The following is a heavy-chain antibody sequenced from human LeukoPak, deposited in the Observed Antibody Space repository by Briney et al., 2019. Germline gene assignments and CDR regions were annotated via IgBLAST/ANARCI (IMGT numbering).Heavy chain of an antibody. CDR2: INPSGGST. Sequence: GASVKVSCKASGYTFTSYYMHWVRQAPGQGLEWMGIINPSGGSTSYAQKFQGRVTMTRDTSTSTVYMELSGLRSEDTAVYYCARVYYDSSGYYPKHAFDIWGQGTMVTVSS. J-gene: IGHJ3*02. V-gene: IGHV1-46*03. CDR1: GYTFTSYY. D-gene: IGHD3-22*01. CDR3: ARVYYDSSGYYPKHAFDI.